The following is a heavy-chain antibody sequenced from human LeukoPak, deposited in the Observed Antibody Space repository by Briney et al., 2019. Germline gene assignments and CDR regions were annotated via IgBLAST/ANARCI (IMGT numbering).Heavy chain of an antibody. D-gene: IGHD2-15*01. J-gene: IGHJ3*01. V-gene: IGHV5-51*01. Sequence: GESLKISCKVSGYCSTRYCICGLRQIPGKGLEWVGIIYPDDSNPTYSPSFRGQVTTSDNNSINTAYMQWSSVQASDSAMYYCGMGADRGPLQDDVLDVWGQGTMVTVST. CDR3: GMGADRGPLQDDVLDV. CDR2: IYPDDSNP. CDR1: GYCSTRYC.